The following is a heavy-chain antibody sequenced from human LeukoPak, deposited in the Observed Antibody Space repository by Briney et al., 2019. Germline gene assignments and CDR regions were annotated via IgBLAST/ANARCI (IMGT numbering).Heavy chain of an antibody. J-gene: IGHJ3*02. CDR3: AREEQQFGSGGAFDI. Sequence: GGSLRLSCAASGFTFSSYAMSWVRQAPGKGLEWVSSISSSSSYIYYADSVKGRFTISRDNAKNSLYLQMNSLRAEDTAVYYCAREEQQFGSGGAFDIWGQGTMVTVSS. D-gene: IGHD3-10*01. CDR2: ISSSSSYI. V-gene: IGHV3-21*01. CDR1: GFTFSSYA.